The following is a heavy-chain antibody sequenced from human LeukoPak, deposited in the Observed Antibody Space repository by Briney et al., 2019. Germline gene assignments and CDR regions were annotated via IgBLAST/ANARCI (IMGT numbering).Heavy chain of an antibody. V-gene: IGHV4-34*01. CDR3: ARHMYYYGSGSYRAPFFDY. CDR2: INHSGST. D-gene: IGHD3-10*01. J-gene: IGHJ4*02. CDR1: GGSFSGYY. Sequence: SETLSLTCAVYGGSFSGYYWSWIRQPPGEGLEWIGEINHSGSTNYNPSLKSRVTISVDTSKNQFSLKLSSVTAADTAVYYCARHMYYYGSGSYRAPFFDYWGQGTLVTVSS.